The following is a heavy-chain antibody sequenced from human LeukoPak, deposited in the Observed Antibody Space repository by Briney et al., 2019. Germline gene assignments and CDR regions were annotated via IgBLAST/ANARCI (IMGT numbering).Heavy chain of an antibody. D-gene: IGHD6-19*01. Sequence: ASVKVSCKASGYTFTGYYMHWVRQAPGQGLEWMGWINPNSGGTNYAQKCQGWVTMTRDTSISTAYMELSRLRSDDTAVYYCARESTVAGAFDIWGQGTMVTVSS. V-gene: IGHV1-2*04. CDR1: GYTFTGYY. CDR2: INPNSGGT. J-gene: IGHJ3*02. CDR3: ARESTVAGAFDI.